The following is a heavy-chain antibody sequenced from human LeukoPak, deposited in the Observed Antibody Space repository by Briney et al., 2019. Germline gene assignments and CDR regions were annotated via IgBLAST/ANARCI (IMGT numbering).Heavy chain of an antibody. V-gene: IGHV3-48*03. Sequence: GGSLRLSCAASGFTFSSYEMNWVRQAPGKGLEWVSYISSSGSTTHYADSVRGRFTISRDNAKNSLYLQMNSLRAEDTAVYYCARDNYDSSGYYFDWGQGTLVTVSS. J-gene: IGHJ4*02. CDR2: ISSSGSTT. D-gene: IGHD3-22*01. CDR1: GFTFSSYE. CDR3: ARDNYDSSGYYFD.